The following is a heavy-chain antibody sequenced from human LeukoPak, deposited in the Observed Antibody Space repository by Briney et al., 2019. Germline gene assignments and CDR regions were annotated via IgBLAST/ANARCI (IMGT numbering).Heavy chain of an antibody. CDR2: IYSGGST. D-gene: IGHD1-26*01. CDR3: ARGGELLSLFDY. V-gene: IGHV3-53*01. CDR1: GFTVSSNY. Sequence: GGSLRLSCAASGFTVSSNYMSWVRQAPGKGLEWVSVIYSGGSTYYADSVKGRFTTSRDNSKNTLYLQMNSLRAEDTAVYYCARGGELLSLFDYWGQGTLVTVSS. J-gene: IGHJ4*02.